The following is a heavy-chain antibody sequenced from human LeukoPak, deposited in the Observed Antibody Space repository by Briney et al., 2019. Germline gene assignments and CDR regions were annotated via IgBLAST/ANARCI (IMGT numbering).Heavy chain of an antibody. CDR3: AKDQGVYYMDV. V-gene: IGHV3-23*01. CDR1: GFTFSSYA. CDR2: ISGSGGST. D-gene: IGHD3-10*01. J-gene: IGHJ6*03. Sequence: GGSLRLSCAASGFTFSSYAMSWVRQAPGKGLEWVSGISGSGGSTNYADSVKGRFTISRDNSKNTLYLQMNSLGVEDTAVYYCAKDQGVYYMDVWGKGTTVTVSS.